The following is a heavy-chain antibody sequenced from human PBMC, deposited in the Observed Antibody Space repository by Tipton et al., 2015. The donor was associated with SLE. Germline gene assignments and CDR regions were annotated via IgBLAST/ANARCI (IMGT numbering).Heavy chain of an antibody. CDR1: GASISSSYY. Sequence: TLSLTCAVSGASISSSYYWGWIRQPTGKGLEWIATIHHSGSTYHNPSLKSRVTISVDTSKSQFSLKLSSVTAADTAVYYCARGRRDAYNFNYYYGVDVWGQGTTVTVSS. V-gene: IGHV4-38-2*01. J-gene: IGHJ6*02. CDR3: ARGRRDAYNFNYYYGVDV. D-gene: IGHD5-24*01. CDR2: IHHSGST.